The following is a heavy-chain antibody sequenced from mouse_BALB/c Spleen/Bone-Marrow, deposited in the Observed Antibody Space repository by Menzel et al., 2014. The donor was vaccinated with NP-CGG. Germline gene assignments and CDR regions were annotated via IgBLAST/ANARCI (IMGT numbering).Heavy chain of an antibody. CDR3: GIGSGCYFDY. CDR2: IYTGDCDN. V-gene: IGHV1-80*01. CDR1: GSAFSGYW. D-gene: IGHD1-3*01. Sequence: QVTLKESGAELVRPGSSVKISCKASGSAFSGYWMNWVQQRPGQGLEWIGQIYTGDCDNNYNGKFKGKATLTADKSNSTVYMQRRRLASADSSDCFSGIGSGCYFDYWGQGTTLTLSS. J-gene: IGHJ2*01.